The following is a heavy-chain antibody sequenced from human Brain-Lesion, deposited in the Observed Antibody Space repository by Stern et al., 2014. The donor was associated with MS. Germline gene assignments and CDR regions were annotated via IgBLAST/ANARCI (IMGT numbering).Heavy chain of an antibody. V-gene: IGHV1-46*03. CDR1: GYTFTTYY. CDR3: ARPHYFDSSGLDY. CDR2: IHPSDGSA. Sequence: QVQLVESGAKVKKPGASLKVSCKASGYTFTTYYLHWVRQAPGQGLEWMGIIHPSDGSARYTQTLTGRVTMTRDNYTRTVSMQLRNLRSEDTAVYYCARPHYFDSSGLDYWGQGTLVTVSS. D-gene: IGHD3-22*01. J-gene: IGHJ4*02.